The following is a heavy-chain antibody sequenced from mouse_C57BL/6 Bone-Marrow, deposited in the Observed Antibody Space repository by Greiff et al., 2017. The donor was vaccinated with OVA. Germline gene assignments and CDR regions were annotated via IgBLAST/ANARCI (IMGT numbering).Heavy chain of an antibody. J-gene: IGHJ2*01. V-gene: IGHV1-19*01. CDR2: INPYNGGT. Sequence: VQLKQSGPVLVKPGASVKMSCKASGYTFTDYYMNWVKQSHGKSLEWIGVINPYNGGTSYNQKFKGKATLTVDKSSSTAYMELNSLTSEDSAVYYCAPTSYFDYWGQGTTLTVSS. CDR1: GYTFTDYY. CDR3: APTSYFDY.